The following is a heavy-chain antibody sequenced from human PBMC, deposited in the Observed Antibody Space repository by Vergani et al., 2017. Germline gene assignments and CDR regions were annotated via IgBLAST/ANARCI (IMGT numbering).Heavy chain of an antibody. CDR1: GGSFNTYY. Sequence: QVQLEESGPGLVKPSETLSLTCTVSGGSFNTYYWSWIRQSPGKGLEWIGYIYSTGSTNYNPSLNSRVTMSLDTSKNQFSLKLRSVTAADTAVYFCAKVGHLVAVTGEGPSLELWGRGTLVTVSS. CDR2: IYSTGST. CDR3: AKVGHLVAVTGEGPSLEL. J-gene: IGHJ2*01. V-gene: IGHV4-59*13. D-gene: IGHD2-21*02.